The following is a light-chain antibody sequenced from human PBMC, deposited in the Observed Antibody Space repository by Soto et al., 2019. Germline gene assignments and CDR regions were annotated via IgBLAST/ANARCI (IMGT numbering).Light chain of an antibody. V-gene: IGLV2-14*01. J-gene: IGLJ3*02. CDR3: TSYTSSSTWV. CDR2: EVT. Sequence: QSVLTQPASVSGSPGQSITISCTGTSSDVGAYNSVSWYQQHPGKAPKLMIYEVTNRPSRVSNGFSGSKSDNTASLTISGLQAEDEADYYCTSYTSSSTWVFCGGTKLTVL. CDR1: SSDVGAYNS.